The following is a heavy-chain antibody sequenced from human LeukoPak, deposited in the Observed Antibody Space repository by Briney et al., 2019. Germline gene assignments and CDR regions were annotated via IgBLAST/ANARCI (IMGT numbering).Heavy chain of an antibody. D-gene: IGHD3-10*01. Sequence: GGSLRLSCAASGFIFSDQNMNWVRQAPGKGLEWVSSISRTSNYIYYADSVKGRFTISRDNSKNTLYLQMNSLRAEDTAVYYCARDPKVRGVINYYYYGMDVWGQGTTVTVSS. J-gene: IGHJ6*02. CDR3: ARDPKVRGVINYYYYGMDV. CDR1: GFIFSDQN. CDR2: ISRTSNYI. V-gene: IGHV3-21*01.